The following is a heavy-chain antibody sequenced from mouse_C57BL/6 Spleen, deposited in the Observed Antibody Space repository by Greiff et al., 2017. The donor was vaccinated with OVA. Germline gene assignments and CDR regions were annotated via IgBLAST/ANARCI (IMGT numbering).Heavy chain of an antibody. CDR1: GFSLTSYG. Sequence: VQVVESGPGLVQPSQSLSITCTVSGFSLTSYGVHWVRQSPGKGLEWLGVIWSGGSTDYNAAFISRLSISKDNSKSQVFFKMNSLQADDTAIYDCARRGYYGSSAFAYWGQGTLVTVSA. CDR2: IWSGGST. D-gene: IGHD1-1*01. J-gene: IGHJ3*01. V-gene: IGHV2-2*01. CDR3: ARRGYYGSSAFAY.